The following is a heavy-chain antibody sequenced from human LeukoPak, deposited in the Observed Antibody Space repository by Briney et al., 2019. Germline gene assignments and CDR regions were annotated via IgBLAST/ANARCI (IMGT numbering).Heavy chain of an antibody. J-gene: IGHJ4*02. D-gene: IGHD6-19*01. CDR3: ARDVSSGWYGDY. CDR2: ISSSSSYI. V-gene: IGHV3-21*01. Sequence: GGSLRLSCAASGFTFSSYSMNWVRQAPGKGLEWVSSISSSSSYIYYADSVKGRFTISRDNAKNSLYLQMNSLRAEGTAVYYCARDVSSGWYGDYWGQGTLVTVSS. CDR1: GFTFSSYS.